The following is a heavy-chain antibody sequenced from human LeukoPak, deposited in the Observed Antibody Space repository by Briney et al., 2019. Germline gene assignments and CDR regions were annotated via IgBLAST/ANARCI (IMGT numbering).Heavy chain of an antibody. Sequence: ASVKVSCKASGYTFTGYYMHWVRQAPGQGLEWMGWINPNSGGTNYAQKFQGRVTMTRDTSISTACMELSRLRSDDTAVYYCARGYYDILTGYFWFDPWGQGTLVTVSS. CDR1: GYTFTGYY. CDR2: INPNSGGT. J-gene: IGHJ5*02. CDR3: ARGYYDILTGYFWFDP. D-gene: IGHD3-9*01. V-gene: IGHV1-2*02.